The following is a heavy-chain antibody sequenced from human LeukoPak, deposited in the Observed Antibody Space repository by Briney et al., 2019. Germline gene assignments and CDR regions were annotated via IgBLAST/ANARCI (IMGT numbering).Heavy chain of an antibody. J-gene: IGHJ4*02. CDR2: ISGSGGST. Sequence: ETLSLTCTVSGGSFTSYYWSWLRQPPGKGLEWVSAISGSGGSTYYADSVKGRFTISRDNSKNTLYLQMNSLRAEDTAVYYCAKGSHRSWYLSVDYWGQGTLVTVSS. CDR3: AKGSHRSWYLSVDY. V-gene: IGHV3-23*01. D-gene: IGHD6-13*01. CDR1: GGSFTSYY.